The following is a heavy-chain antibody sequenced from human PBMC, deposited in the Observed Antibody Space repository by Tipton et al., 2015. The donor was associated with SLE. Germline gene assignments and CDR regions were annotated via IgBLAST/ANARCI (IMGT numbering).Heavy chain of an antibody. CDR3: ARDSAHYGSGDGAFDI. CDR1: GVSISSSGYY. D-gene: IGHD3-10*01. Sequence: TLSLTCTVSGVSISSSGYYWTWIRQHPGKGLEWIGYIYYSGSTYYNPSLKSRVTISLDTSKNQFSLKLSSVTAADTAVYYCARDSAHYGSGDGAFDIWGQGTMITVSS. V-gene: IGHV4-31*03. CDR2: IYYSGST. J-gene: IGHJ3*02.